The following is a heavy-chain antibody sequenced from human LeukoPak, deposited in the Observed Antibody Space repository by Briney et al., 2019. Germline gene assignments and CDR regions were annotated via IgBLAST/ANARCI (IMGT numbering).Heavy chain of an antibody. CDR3: ARGRSSSNWLDY. Sequence: GGSLRLSCAASGFTFSDYAMHWVRQAPGKGLEWVVLMSYDGSDEYYADSVKGRFTISRDNSENTLYLQMNSLVSEDTAVYYCARGRSSSNWLDYWGQGTLATVSS. CDR2: MSYDGSDE. CDR1: GFTFSDYA. J-gene: IGHJ4*02. V-gene: IGHV3-30*01. D-gene: IGHD1-1*01.